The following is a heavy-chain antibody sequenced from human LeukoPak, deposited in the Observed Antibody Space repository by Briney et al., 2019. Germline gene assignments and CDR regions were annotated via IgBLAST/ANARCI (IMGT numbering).Heavy chain of an antibody. V-gene: IGHV4-59*08. CDR1: GGSISSYY. D-gene: IGHD5-24*01. Sequence: SETLSLTCTVSGGSISSYYWSWIRQPPGKGLEWIGYIYYSGSTNYNPSLKSRVTISVDTSKNRFSLKLSSVTAADTAVYYCARHGYGLLFDYWGQGTLVTVSS. CDR3: ARHGYGLLFDY. CDR2: IYYSGST. J-gene: IGHJ4*02.